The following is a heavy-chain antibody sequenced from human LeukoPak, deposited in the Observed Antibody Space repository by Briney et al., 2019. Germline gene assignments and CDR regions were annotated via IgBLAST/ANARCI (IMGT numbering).Heavy chain of an antibody. CDR1: GFTFSSYE. CDR2: ISSSGSTI. Sequence: GGSLRLSCAASGFTFSSYEMNWVRQAPGKGLEWVSYISSSGSTIYYADSVKGRFTISRDNAKSSLYLQMNSLRAEDTAVYYCARDPWGYQLLSGWFVPWGQGTLVTVSS. CDR3: ARDPWGYQLLSGWFVP. V-gene: IGHV3-48*03. J-gene: IGHJ5*02. D-gene: IGHD2-2*01.